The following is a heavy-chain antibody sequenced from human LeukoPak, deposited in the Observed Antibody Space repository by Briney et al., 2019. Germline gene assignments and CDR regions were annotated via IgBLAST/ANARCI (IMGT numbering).Heavy chain of an antibody. D-gene: IGHD2-8*02. V-gene: IGHV3-21*01. CDR2: ISYGSRFI. Sequence: GGSLRLSCAASGFTFSSYSINWIRQAPGEGLEWVSSISYGSRFIYYADSVKGRFTISRDNARNSLYLQMNSLRAQDTAVYYCTRVIPASPGGFDLWGQGTMVTVSS. CDR3: TRVIPASPGGFDL. J-gene: IGHJ3*01. CDR1: GFTFSSYS.